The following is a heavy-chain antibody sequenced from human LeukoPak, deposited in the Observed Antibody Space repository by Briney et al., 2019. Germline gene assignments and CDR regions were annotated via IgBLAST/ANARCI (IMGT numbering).Heavy chain of an antibody. CDR1: VGSISNYY. CDR2: IYTSGST. V-gene: IGHV4-4*07. CDR3: AREAVAGASFDL. D-gene: IGHD6-19*01. Sequence: PSETLSLTCTVPVGSISNYYWSWIRQPAGKGLEWIGRIYTSGSTNYNPSLESRITMSVDTSKNQFSLKLSSVTAADTAVYYCAREAVAGASFDLWGRGTLVTVSS. J-gene: IGHJ2*01.